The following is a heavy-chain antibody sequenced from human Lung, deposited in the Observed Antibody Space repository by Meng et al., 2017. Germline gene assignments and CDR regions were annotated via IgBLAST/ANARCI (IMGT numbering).Heavy chain of an antibody. Sequence: QGQLVQTGAEGKKPGASGKGSGKASGYTFTSYGISWVRQAPGQGLEWMGWISAYNGNTNYAQKLQGRVTMTTDTSTSTAYMELRSLRSDDTAVYYCARDIGQWLVQRDLDYWGQGTLVTVSS. D-gene: IGHD6-19*01. V-gene: IGHV1-18*01. CDR1: GYTFTSYG. CDR2: ISAYNGNT. J-gene: IGHJ4*02. CDR3: ARDIGQWLVQRDLDY.